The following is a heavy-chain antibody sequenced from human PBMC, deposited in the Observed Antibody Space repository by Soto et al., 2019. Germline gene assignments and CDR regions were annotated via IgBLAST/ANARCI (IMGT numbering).Heavy chain of an antibody. D-gene: IGHD2-21*01. V-gene: IGHV4-34*01. CDR3: ARGGISHWAYFYYMDV. CDR1: GGSLSDYF. J-gene: IGHJ6*03. Sequence: PSGTLSLTCVVSGGSLSDYFWSWIRQPPGMALEWIGEINHLGSINYNPSLKSRVTMSVDTSKNQFSLTLNSVTAADTATYYCARGGISHWAYFYYMDVWDRGTTVTVSS. CDR2: INHLGSI.